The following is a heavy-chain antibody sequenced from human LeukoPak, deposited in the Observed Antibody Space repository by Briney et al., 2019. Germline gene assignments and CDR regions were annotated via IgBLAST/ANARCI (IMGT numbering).Heavy chain of an antibody. V-gene: IGHV6-1*01. Sequence: SQTLSLTCAISGDSVSNKNAAWNWIRQSPSRGLEWLGRTYQRSKRYYDYADSVKGRITIDPDTPNNQVSLQLNSVTPEDTAVYYCTRDLGSSWYGNWFDPWGQGTLVTVSS. CDR2: TYQRSKRYY. CDR3: TRDLGSSWYGNWFDP. J-gene: IGHJ5*02. D-gene: IGHD6-13*01. CDR1: GDSVSNKNAA.